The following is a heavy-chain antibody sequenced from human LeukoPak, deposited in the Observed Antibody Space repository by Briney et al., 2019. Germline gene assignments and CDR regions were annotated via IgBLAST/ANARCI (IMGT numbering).Heavy chain of an antibody. D-gene: IGHD3-22*01. CDR2: IYSGGST. Sequence: GGSLRLSCAASGFTVSSNYMSWVRQAPGKGLEWVSVIYSGGSTYYADSVKGRFTISRGNSKNTLYLQMNSLRAEDTAVYYCARARTDYYDSSGYYQFDYWGQGTLVTVSS. V-gene: IGHV3-53*01. J-gene: IGHJ4*02. CDR3: ARARTDYYDSSGYYQFDY. CDR1: GFTVSSNY.